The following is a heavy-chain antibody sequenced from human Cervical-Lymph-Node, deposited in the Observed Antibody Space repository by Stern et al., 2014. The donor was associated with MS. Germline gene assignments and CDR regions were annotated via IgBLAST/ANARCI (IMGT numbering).Heavy chain of an antibody. CDR2: ISWNSGGSI. D-gene: IGHD6-13*01. CDR1: GFAFDDHA. Sequence: QLVQSGGGVVQPGRSLRLTCVASGFAFDDHAMHWVRQAPGTGLEWVSGISWNSGGSIGYAESGKGRFTISRDNAKNSLYLQMNSLRPEDTALYYCAKGLPAASSWYVYYGLDVWGQGTTVTVSS. CDR3: AKGLPAASSWYVYYGLDV. V-gene: IGHV3-9*01. J-gene: IGHJ6*02.